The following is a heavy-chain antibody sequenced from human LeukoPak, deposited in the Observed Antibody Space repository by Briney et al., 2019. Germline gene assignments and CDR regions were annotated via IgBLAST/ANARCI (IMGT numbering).Heavy chain of an antibody. CDR3: ARPHLGYCSGGSCYGAWFDP. V-gene: IGHV1-69*13. Sequence: GASVKVSCKASGGTFSSYAISWVRQAPGQGLEWMGGIIPIFGTANYAQKFRGRVTITADESTSTAYMELRSLRSDDTAVYYCARPHLGYCSGGSCYGAWFDPWGQGTLVTVSS. J-gene: IGHJ5*02. CDR2: IIPIFGTA. CDR1: GGTFSSYA. D-gene: IGHD2-15*01.